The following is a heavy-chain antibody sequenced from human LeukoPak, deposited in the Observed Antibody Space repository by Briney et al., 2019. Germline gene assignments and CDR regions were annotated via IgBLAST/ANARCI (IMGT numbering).Heavy chain of an antibody. CDR3: TTDCRVRPPPRGDY. V-gene: IGHV3-15*01. J-gene: IGHJ4*02. D-gene: IGHD2-15*01. CDR1: GFTFSSYW. CDR2: IKSKTDGGTT. Sequence: GGSLRLSCVASGFTFSSYWMSWVRQAPGKGLEWVGRIKSKTDGGTTDYAAPVKGGFTISRDDSKNTLYLQMNSLKTGDTAVYYCTTDCRVRPPPRGDYWGQGTLVTVSS.